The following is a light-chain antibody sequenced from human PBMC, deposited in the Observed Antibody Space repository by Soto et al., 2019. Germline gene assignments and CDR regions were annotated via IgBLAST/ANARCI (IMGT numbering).Light chain of an antibody. CDR1: STDVGGYNY. Sequence: QSALTQPPSASGSPGQSITISCTGTSTDVGGYNYVSWYQQHPGKAPKLMIYEVTKRPSGVPDRFSGSKSGNTASLTVSGLQAEDEADYYCSSYAGIHVLAGIFGGGTKLPVL. V-gene: IGLV2-8*01. J-gene: IGLJ2*01. CDR2: EVT. CDR3: SSYAGIHVLAGI.